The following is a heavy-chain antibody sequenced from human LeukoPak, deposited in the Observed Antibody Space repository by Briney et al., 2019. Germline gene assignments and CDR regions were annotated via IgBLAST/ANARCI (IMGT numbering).Heavy chain of an antibody. CDR3: ARAYILTGYPDY. V-gene: IGHV5-51*01. Sequence: GESLKISRKGSGNSFTSYWIGWVRQMPGKGLEWMGIIYPGDSDTRYSPSFQGQVTISADKSISTAYLQWSSLKASHTAMYYCARAYILTGYPDYWGQGTLVTVSS. CDR2: IYPGDSDT. J-gene: IGHJ4*02. D-gene: IGHD3-9*01. CDR1: GNSFTSYW.